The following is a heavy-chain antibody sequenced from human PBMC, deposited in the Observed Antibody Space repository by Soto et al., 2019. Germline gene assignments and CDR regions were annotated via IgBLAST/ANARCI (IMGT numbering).Heavy chain of an antibody. Sequence: GGSLRLSCAASGFTFSSYGMHWVRQAPGKGLEWVAVISYDGSNKYYADSVKGRFTISRDNSKNTLYLQMNSLRVEDTAVYYCAKDTYYYDSSGSSYVDYWGQGTLVTVSS. CDR3: AKDTYYYDSSGSSYVDY. CDR2: ISYDGSNK. V-gene: IGHV3-30*18. D-gene: IGHD3-22*01. CDR1: GFTFSSYG. J-gene: IGHJ4*02.